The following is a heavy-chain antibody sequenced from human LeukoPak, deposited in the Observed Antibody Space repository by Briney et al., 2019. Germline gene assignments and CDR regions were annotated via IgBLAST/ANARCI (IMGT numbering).Heavy chain of an antibody. V-gene: IGHV3-20*04. J-gene: IGHJ4*02. CDR2: INWNGGST. CDR3: ARGTSDARYYFDY. D-gene: IGHD1-1*01. CDR1: GFSFDDYG. Sequence: GGSLRLSCAASGFSFDDYGMSWVRQAPGKGLEWVSGINWNGGSTVYADSVKGRFTISRDNAKNSLYLQMNSLRAEDTALYYCARGTSDARYYFDYWGQGILVTVSS.